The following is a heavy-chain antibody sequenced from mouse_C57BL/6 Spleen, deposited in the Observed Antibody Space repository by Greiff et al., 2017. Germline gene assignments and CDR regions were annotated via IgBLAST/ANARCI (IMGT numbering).Heavy chain of an antibody. V-gene: IGHV1-26*01. Sequence: EVQLQQSGPELVKPGASVKISCKASGYTFTDYYMNWVKQSHGKSLEWIGDINPNNGGTSYNQKFKGKATLTVDKSSSTAYMELRSLTSEDSAVYYFQLIYYDYDGGAMDYWGQGTSVTVSS. CDR1: GYTFTDYY. CDR2: INPNNGGT. J-gene: IGHJ4*01. D-gene: IGHD2-4*01. CDR3: QLIYYDYDGGAMDY.